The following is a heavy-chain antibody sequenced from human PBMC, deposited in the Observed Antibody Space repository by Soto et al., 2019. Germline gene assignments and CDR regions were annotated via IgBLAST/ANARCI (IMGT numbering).Heavy chain of an antibody. CDR2: IKSKTDGGTT. CDR1: GFTFSNAW. J-gene: IGHJ4*02. D-gene: IGHD3-16*02. CDR3: TTIPYDYVWGSYRLSDY. Sequence: EVQLVESGGGLVKPGGSLRLSCAASGFTFSNAWMNWVRQAPGKGLEWVGRIKSKTDGGTTDYAAPVKGRFTISRDDSKNTLYLQMNSLKTEDTAVYYCTTIPYDYVWGSYRLSDYWGQGTLVTVSS. V-gene: IGHV3-15*07.